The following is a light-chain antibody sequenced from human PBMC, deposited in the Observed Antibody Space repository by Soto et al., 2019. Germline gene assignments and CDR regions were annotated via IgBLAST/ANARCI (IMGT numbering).Light chain of an antibody. CDR2: DAS. J-gene: IGKJ4*01. V-gene: IGKV3-11*01. CDR1: QSVGSY. CDR3: QQRSNWLT. Sequence: EIVLTQSPATLSLSPGERATLSCRASQSVGSYLAWYQQKPGQAPRLLIYDASNRATGIPARFSGSGSGTYCTLTISSLEPEDFAVDFCQQRSNWLTFGGGTKVEIK.